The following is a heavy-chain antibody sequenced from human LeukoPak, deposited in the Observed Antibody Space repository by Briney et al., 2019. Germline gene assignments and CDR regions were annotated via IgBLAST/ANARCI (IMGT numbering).Heavy chain of an antibody. CDR2: IYSGGST. J-gene: IGHJ4*02. CDR3: ARGRYDFWSAHHQYYFDY. V-gene: IGHV3-66*01. CDR1: GFTVSSNY. D-gene: IGHD3-3*01. Sequence: GGSLRLSCAASGFTVSSNYMSWVRQAPGKGLEWVSVIYSGGSTYYADSVKGRFTISRDNSKNTLYLQMNSLRAEDTAVYYCARGRYDFWSAHHQYYFDYWGQGTLVTVSS.